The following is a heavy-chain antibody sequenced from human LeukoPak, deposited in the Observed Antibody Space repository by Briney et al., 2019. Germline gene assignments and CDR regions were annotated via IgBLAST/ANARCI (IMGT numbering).Heavy chain of an antibody. CDR3: ARGYSSGWYVNWFDP. CDR2: IYYSGST. J-gene: IGHJ5*02. Sequence: SETLSLTCTVSAGSISSYYWSWIRQPPGKGLEWIGYIYYSGSTNYNPSLKSRVTISVDTSKNQFSLKLSSVTAADTAVYYCARGYSSGWYVNWFDPWGQGTLVTVSS. D-gene: IGHD6-19*01. V-gene: IGHV4-59*01. CDR1: AGSISSYY.